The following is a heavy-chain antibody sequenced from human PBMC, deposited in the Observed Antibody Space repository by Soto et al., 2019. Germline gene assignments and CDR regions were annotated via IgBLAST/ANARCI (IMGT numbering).Heavy chain of an antibody. V-gene: IGHV3-23*01. Sequence: EVQLLESGGGLVQRGGSLRLSCAASGFPFSSYVMSWVRQAPGKGLEWVSGITGGGSNTFYADSVKGRFTISRDNSKNTLFLQMNRLRAEDADVYYCAKDSNKYSSSLRGRYFDYWGQGIGVTVSS. CDR1: GFPFSSYV. CDR2: ITGGGSNT. J-gene: IGHJ4*02. CDR3: AKDSNKYSSSLRGRYFDY. D-gene: IGHD4-4*01.